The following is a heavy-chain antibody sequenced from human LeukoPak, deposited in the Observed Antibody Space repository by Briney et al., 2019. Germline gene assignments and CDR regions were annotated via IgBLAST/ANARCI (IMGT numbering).Heavy chain of an antibody. V-gene: IGHV3-33*01. J-gene: IGHJ2*01. D-gene: IGHD3-10*01. CDR1: GFTFSSYG. CDR2: IWYDGSNK. Sequence: PGRSLRLSCAASGFTFSSYGMHWVRQAPGKGLEWVAVIWYDGSNKYYADSVKGRFTISRDNSKNTLYLQMNSLRAEDTAVYYCARDRITMVRGVIWSGYFDLWGRGTLVTVSS. CDR3: ARDRITMVRGVIWSGYFDL.